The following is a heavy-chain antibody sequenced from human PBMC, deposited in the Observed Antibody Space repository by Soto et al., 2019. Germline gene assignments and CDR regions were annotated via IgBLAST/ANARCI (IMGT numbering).Heavy chain of an antibody. CDR2: ISGSGGST. Sequence: PGGSLRLSCAASGFTFSSYAMSWVRQAPGKGLEWVSAISGSGGSTYYADSVKGRFTISRDNSKNTLYLQMNSLRAEDTAVYYCAKGIPSITGTLGAFDIWGQGTMVTVSS. CDR3: AKGIPSITGTLGAFDI. CDR1: GFTFSSYA. D-gene: IGHD1-7*01. V-gene: IGHV3-23*01. J-gene: IGHJ3*02.